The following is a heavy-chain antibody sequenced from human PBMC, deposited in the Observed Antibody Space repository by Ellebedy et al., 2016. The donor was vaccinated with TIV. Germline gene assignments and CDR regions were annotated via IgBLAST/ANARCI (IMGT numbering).Heavy chain of an antibody. CDR3: AKGSTYYYGSGSSFFDY. D-gene: IGHD3-10*01. CDR2: ISGSGGST. Sequence: GESLKISXAASGFTFSSYAMSWVRQAPGKGLEWVSAISGSGGSTYYADSMKGRFTISRDNSKNTLYLQMNSLRAEDTAVYYCAKGSTYYYGSGSSFFDYWGQGTLVTVSS. V-gene: IGHV3-23*01. CDR1: GFTFSSYA. J-gene: IGHJ4*02.